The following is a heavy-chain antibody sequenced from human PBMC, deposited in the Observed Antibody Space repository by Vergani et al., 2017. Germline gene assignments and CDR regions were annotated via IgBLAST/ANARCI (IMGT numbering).Heavy chain of an antibody. CDR1: GYSFTIYW. CDR3: ARSSDIVGVPAAIGDY. CDR2: IYPGDSDT. Sequence: EVQLVQSGAEVKKPGESLKISCKGSGYSFTIYWIGWVPQMPGKGLEWMGIIYPGDSDTRYSTSFQGHVTISADKSISTAYLQWSSLKASDTAMYDCARSSDIVGVPAAIGDYWGQGTLVTVSS. J-gene: IGHJ4*02. V-gene: IGHV5-51*01. D-gene: IGHD2-2*01.